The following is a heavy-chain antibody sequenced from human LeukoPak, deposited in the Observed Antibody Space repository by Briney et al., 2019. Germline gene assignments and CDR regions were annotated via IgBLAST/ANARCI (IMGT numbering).Heavy chain of an antibody. CDR2: MNPNSGNT. D-gene: IGHD5-18*01. J-gene: IGHJ4*02. CDR1: GYTFTSYD. V-gene: IGHV1-8*01. CDR3: ARGRSFGRGYSYAQPFDY. Sequence: GASVKVSCKASGYTFTSYDINWVRQATGQGLEWMGWMNPNSGNTGYTQKFQGRVTMTRNTSISTAYMELSSLRSEDTDVYYCARGRSFGRGYSYAQPFDYWGQGTLVTVSS.